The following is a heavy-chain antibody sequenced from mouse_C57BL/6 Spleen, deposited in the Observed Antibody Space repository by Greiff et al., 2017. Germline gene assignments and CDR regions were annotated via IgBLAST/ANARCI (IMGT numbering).Heavy chain of an antibody. V-gene: IGHV5-9*01. CDR1: GFTFSSYT. CDR2: ISGGGGNT. J-gene: IGHJ2*01. Sequence: EVHLVESGGGLVKPGGSLKLSCAASGFTFSSYTMSWVRQTPEKRLEWVATISGGGGNTYYPDSVKGRFTISRDNAKNTLYLQMSSLRSDDTALYYCARQYGNRGFDYWGQGTTLTVSS. CDR3: ARQYGNRGFDY. D-gene: IGHD2-10*02.